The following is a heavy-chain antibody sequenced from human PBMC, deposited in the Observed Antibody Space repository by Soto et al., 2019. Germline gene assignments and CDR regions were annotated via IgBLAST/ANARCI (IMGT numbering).Heavy chain of an antibody. CDR1: GFTFTSCG. D-gene: IGHD6-19*01. CDR3: AKASSSGWHNFDY. CDR2: ISFDGSNE. V-gene: IGHV3-30*18. J-gene: IGHJ4*02. Sequence: VQLVESGGGVVQPGRSLRLSCAASGFTFTSCGMHWVRQAPGKGLEWVAVISFDGSNENYVDSVKDRFTISRDNSRNTLFLEMNSLRGEDTAVYYCAKASSSGWHNFDYWGQGTLVTVSS.